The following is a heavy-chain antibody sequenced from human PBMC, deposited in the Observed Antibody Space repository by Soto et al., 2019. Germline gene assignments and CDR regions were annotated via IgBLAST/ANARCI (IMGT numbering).Heavy chain of an antibody. V-gene: IGHV1-69*01. Sequence: QVQLVQSGAEVKKPGSSVKVSCKASGGTFSSYAISWVRQAPGQGLEWMGGIIPIFGTANYAQKFQGRVTITADESTSTAYMELSSLGSEDTAVYYCARRIAARVAGHYDGMDVWGQGPTVTVSS. D-gene: IGHD6-6*01. CDR3: ARRIAARVAGHYDGMDV. CDR2: IIPIFGTA. J-gene: IGHJ6*02. CDR1: GGTFSSYA.